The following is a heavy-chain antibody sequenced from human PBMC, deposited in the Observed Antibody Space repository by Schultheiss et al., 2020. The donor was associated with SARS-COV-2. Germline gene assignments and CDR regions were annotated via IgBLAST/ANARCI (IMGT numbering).Heavy chain of an antibody. D-gene: IGHD3-10*01. CDR3: AREGGHGSGHYFGN. V-gene: IGHV3-30*04. J-gene: IGHJ4*02. Sequence: GGSLRLSCAASGFSVSGSYMVWVRQAAGTGPEWVAVISYDGRDKDYADFAKGRFTISRDNSKNTVSVQMNSLRAEDTAIYYCAREGGHGSGHYFGNWGQGTLVTVSS. CDR1: GFSVSGSY. CDR2: ISYDGRDK.